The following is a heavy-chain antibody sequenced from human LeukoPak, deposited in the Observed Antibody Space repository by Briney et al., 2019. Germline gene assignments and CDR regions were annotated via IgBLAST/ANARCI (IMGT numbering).Heavy chain of an antibody. V-gene: IGHV3-74*01. D-gene: IGHD2-21*01. CDR3: ARDDSFDS. Sequence: PGGSLRLSCAASGITFSSSWMHWIRQGPGKCLMWVSRINSDGSSTSQEDSVKGRFTISGDDAKNTLYLQMNSLRAEDTAVYYCARDDSFDSWGQGTLVSVSS. J-gene: IGHJ4*02. CDR1: GITFSSSW. CDR2: INSDGSST.